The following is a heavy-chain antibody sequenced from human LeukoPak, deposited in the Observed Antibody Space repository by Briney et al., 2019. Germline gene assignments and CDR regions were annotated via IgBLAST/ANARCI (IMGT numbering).Heavy chain of an antibody. CDR1: GFTFSNAW. CDR2: IKSKTDGGTT. Sequence: PGGSLRLSCAASGFTFSNAWMSWVRQAPGKGLEWVGRIKSKTDGGTTDYAAPVKGRFTISRDDSKDMLFLQLNSLTIEDTAVYYCATPALNAWGNYRYIFDYWGQGTLVTVSS. J-gene: IGHJ4*02. CDR3: ATPALNAWGNYRYIFDY. V-gene: IGHV3-15*01. D-gene: IGHD3-16*02.